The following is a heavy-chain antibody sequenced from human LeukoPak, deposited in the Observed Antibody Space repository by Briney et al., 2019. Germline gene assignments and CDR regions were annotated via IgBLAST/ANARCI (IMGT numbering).Heavy chain of an antibody. CDR2: ISFDGSDK. D-gene: IGHD1-7*01. CDR1: GFTFSNYA. CDR3: AKVRVVYNWNYAYYFDD. V-gene: IGHV3-30*18. Sequence: GRSLRLSCAASGFTFSNYAMHWVRQAPGKGLEWVSIISFDGSDKYYADSVKGRFTVSRDNSKNTLYLQMNSLRAEDTAVYYCAKVRVVYNWNYAYYFDDWGQGTLVTVSS. J-gene: IGHJ4*02.